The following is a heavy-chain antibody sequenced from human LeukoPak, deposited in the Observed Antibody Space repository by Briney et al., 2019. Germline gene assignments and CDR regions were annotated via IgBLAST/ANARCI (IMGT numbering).Heavy chain of an antibody. CDR3: ARGPYGSSGTPDAFDI. V-gene: IGHV3-66*01. J-gene: IGHJ3*02. CDR1: GFTVSSDY. D-gene: IGHD3-10*01. CDR2: IYSGGTT. Sequence: HPGGSLRLSCAASGFTVSSDYMSWVRQAPGKGLEWVSVIYSGGTTHYADSVKGRFTISRDNSKNTLYLQMNSLRAEDTAVYYCARGPYGSSGTPDAFDIWGQGTMVTVSS.